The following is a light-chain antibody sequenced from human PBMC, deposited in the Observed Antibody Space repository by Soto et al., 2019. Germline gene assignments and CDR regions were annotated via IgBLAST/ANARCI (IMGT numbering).Light chain of an antibody. J-gene: IGKJ5*01. CDR3: QQYGTAPIT. CDR2: RAS. CDR1: QCVIANY. V-gene: IGKV3-20*01. Sequence: IVFTQSPVTLPLSPGESATLSCRASQCVIANYLAWYQQNPGQAPRLLIYRASSRATGIPDRFSGTGSGTDFTPTISRVEPEDFAVYYCQQYGTAPITFGQGTRLEI.